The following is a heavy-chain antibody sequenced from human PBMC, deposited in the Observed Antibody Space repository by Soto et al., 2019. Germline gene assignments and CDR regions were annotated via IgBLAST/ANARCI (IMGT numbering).Heavy chain of an antibody. Sequence: QLQLQESGPGLVKPSETLSLTCTVSGGSISSGYCGWIRQPPGKALEWIGYISYSGNSDFNPSLKSRVTMAVDTPKNQFSLRLNSVTAADTAVYHCASHFGGLSGGWYGAYFDRWGQGTLVTVSS. CDR2: ISYSGNS. V-gene: IGHV4-59*01. CDR1: GGSISSGY. D-gene: IGHD6-19*01. J-gene: IGHJ4*02. CDR3: ASHFGGLSGGWYGAYFDR.